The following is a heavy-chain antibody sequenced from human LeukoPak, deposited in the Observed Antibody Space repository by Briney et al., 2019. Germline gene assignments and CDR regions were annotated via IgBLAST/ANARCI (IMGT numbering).Heavy chain of an antibody. Sequence: KTSETLSLTCTVSGGSISSYYWSWIRQPAGKGLEWIGRTYTSGSTNYNPPLKSRVTMSVDTSKNQFSLKLSSVTAADTAVYYCARGWGYSIPFDYWGQGTLVTVSS. V-gene: IGHV4-4*07. J-gene: IGHJ4*02. CDR2: TYTSGST. CDR3: ARGWGYSIPFDY. D-gene: IGHD2-15*01. CDR1: GGSISSYY.